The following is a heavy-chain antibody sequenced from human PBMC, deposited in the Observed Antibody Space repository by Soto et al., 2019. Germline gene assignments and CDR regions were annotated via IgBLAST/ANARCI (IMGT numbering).Heavy chain of an antibody. CDR1: GYTFTSYG. CDR2: ISAYNGNT. CDR3: ARSSIRGWLEGWGYDY. D-gene: IGHD6-19*01. J-gene: IGHJ4*02. V-gene: IGHV1-18*01. Sequence: QVQLVQSGAEVKKPGASVKVSCKASGYTFTSYGISWVRQAPGQGLEWMGWISAYNGNTNYAQKLQGRVTMTTDTATSTAYMELRSLRSDDTAVYYCARSSIRGWLEGWGYDYWGQGTLVTVSS.